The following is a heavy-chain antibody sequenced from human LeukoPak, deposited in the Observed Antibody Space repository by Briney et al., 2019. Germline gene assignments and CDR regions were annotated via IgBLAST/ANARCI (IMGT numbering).Heavy chain of an antibody. CDR1: GGSFSGYY. Sequence: SEALSLTCAVYGGSFSGYYRSWIRQPPGKGLEWIGEINHSGSTNYNPSLKSRVTISVDTSKNQFSLKLSSVTAADTAVYYCARRLGRKFGERFYYYHYMDVWGKGPRSPSP. V-gene: IGHV4-34*01. CDR3: ARRLGRKFGERFYYYHYMDV. D-gene: IGHD3-10*01. CDR2: INHSGST. J-gene: IGHJ6*03.